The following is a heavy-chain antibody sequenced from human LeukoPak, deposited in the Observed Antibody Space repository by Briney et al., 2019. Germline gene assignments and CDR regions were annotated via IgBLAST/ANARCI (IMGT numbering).Heavy chain of an antibody. D-gene: IGHD3-3*01. V-gene: IGHV4-39*01. Sequence: SETLSLTCTVSGGSISSSSYYWGWIRQPPGKGLEWIGSIYYSGSTYYNPSLKSRVTISVDTSKNQFSLKLSSVTAADTAVYYRARHHDFWSGYHLDYWGQGTLVTVSS. CDR1: GGSISSSSYY. CDR3: ARHHDFWSGYHLDY. J-gene: IGHJ4*02. CDR2: IYYSGST.